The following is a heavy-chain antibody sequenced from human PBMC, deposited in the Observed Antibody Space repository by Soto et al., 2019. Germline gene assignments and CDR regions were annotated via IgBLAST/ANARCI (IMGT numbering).Heavy chain of an antibody. D-gene: IGHD1-26*01. CDR3: THVYGSGSWGWYFHS. CDR1: GFSLTTTGVG. V-gene: IGHV2-5*02. Sequence: QITLRESGPSLVKPTETLTLTCTFSGFSLTTTGVGVGWIRQPPGKALEWLAVVFWDGGERYSPSLKSRVTLTKHTSKDQVVFTMTNMDPADTATYYCTHVYGSGSWGWYFHSWGQGTLVTVSS. J-gene: IGHJ4*02. CDR2: VFWDGGE.